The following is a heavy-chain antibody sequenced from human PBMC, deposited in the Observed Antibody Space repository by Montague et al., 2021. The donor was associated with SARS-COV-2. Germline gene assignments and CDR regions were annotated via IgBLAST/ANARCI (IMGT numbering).Heavy chain of an antibody. CDR3: AGAPHCGGGSCFSFDYYGLDV. CDR1: GFTFSNYW. V-gene: IGHV3-74*03. J-gene: IGHJ6*02. Sequence: SLRLSCEASGFTFSNYWWHWVRQVPCKGLVWVSRINPDVSRPTYXDSXKGRLTISRDNAKNTVYLQMSGLRVEDTAVYYCAGAPHCGGGSCFSFDYYGLDVWGQGTTVSVSS. CDR2: INPDVSRP. D-gene: IGHD2-15*01.